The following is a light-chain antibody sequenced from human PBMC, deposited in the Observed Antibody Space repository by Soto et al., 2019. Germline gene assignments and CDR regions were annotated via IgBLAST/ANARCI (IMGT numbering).Light chain of an antibody. CDR1: SSDIGAYDY. Sequence: QSALTQPASLSGSPGQSITISCTGTSSDIGAYDYVSWFQQHPGKAPKLMISEVNNRPSGVSDRFSGSKSGNTASLTISGLLAEDEADYYCTSYTSISTYVFGTGTKLTVL. V-gene: IGLV2-14*01. J-gene: IGLJ1*01. CDR3: TSYTSISTYV. CDR2: EVN.